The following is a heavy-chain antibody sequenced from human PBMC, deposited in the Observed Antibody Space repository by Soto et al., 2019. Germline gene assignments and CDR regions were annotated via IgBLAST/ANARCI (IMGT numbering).Heavy chain of an antibody. J-gene: IGHJ4*02. V-gene: IGHV1-46*01. D-gene: IGHD2-15*01. CDR1: GYTFTSYY. Sequence: QVQLVQSGAEVKKPGASVKVSCKASGYTFTSYYMHWVRQAPGQGLEWMGIINPSGGSTSYAQKFQGRVTMTRDTSTSTVYMELSSLRSEDTAVYYCARGYCSGGRCYTLDYFDYWGQGTLVTVSS. CDR2: INPSGGST. CDR3: ARGYCSGGRCYTLDYFDY.